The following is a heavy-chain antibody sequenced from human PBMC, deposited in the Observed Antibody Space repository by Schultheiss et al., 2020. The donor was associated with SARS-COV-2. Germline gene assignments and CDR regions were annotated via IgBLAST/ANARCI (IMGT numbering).Heavy chain of an antibody. CDR3: ARDAYYYDSSGLRDHWFDP. CDR2: IYTSGNT. J-gene: IGHJ5*02. V-gene: IGHV4-4*07. D-gene: IGHD3-22*01. CDR1: GGSISSYY. Sequence: SETLSLTCTVSGGSISSYYWSWIRQPAGKGLEWIGRIYTSGNTNYNPSLKSRVTMSVDTSKNQFSLKLSSVTAADTAVYYCARDAYYYDSSGLRDHWFDPWGQGTLVTVSS.